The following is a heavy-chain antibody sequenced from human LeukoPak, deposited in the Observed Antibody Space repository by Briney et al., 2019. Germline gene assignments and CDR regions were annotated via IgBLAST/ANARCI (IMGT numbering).Heavy chain of an antibody. CDR3: ARVQTNEQLPSDYYYYMDV. D-gene: IGHD6-13*01. Sequence: ASVKVSCKASGYTFTSYGISWVRQATGQGLEWMGWMNPNSGNTGYAQKFQGRVTMTRNTSISTAYMELSSLRSEDTAVYYCARVQTNEQLPSDYYYYMDVWGKGTTVTISS. J-gene: IGHJ6*03. CDR2: MNPNSGNT. CDR1: GYTFTSYG. V-gene: IGHV1-8*02.